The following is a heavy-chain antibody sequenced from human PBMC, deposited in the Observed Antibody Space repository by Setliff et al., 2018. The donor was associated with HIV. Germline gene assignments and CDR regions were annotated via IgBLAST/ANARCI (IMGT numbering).Heavy chain of an antibody. J-gene: IGHJ6*03. CDR1: GGRFSNYG. CDR2: IIPIFGTT. CDR3: ARAVVTTYYDVLTGYVYYMDV. Sequence: ASVKVSCKASGGRFSNYGISWVRQAPGQGLEWMGGIIPIFGTTNYAQMCQGRVTMTADEPTSTAYMELSSLRSEDTSVYYCARAVVTTYYDVLTGYVYYMDVWGKGTTVTVSS. D-gene: IGHD3-9*01. V-gene: IGHV1-69*13.